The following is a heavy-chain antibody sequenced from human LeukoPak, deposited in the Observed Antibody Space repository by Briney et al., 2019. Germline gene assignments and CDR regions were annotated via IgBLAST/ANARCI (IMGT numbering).Heavy chain of an antibody. V-gene: IGHV4-34*01. CDR3: ARRAGTAFWWDWFDP. CDR1: GGFFSGYY. CDR2: INHSGST. D-gene: IGHD1-1*01. Sequence: SETLSLTCAVYGGFFSGYYWSWIRQPPGKGLEWIGEINHSGSTNYNPSLKSRVTISVDTSKNQFSLKLSSVTAADTAVYYCARRAGTAFWWDWFDPWGQGTLVTVSS. J-gene: IGHJ5*02.